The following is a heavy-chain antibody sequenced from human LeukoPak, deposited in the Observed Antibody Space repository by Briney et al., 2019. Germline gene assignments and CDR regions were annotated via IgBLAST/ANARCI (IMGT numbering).Heavy chain of an antibody. J-gene: IGHJ4*02. D-gene: IGHD2-2*02. CDR2: IYHSGST. CDR1: GYSISSGYY. CDR3: AGGGIVVVPAAIDGRDY. V-gene: IGHV4-38-2*01. Sequence: PSGTLSLTCAVSGYSISSGYYWGWIRQPPGKGLEWVGSIYHSGSTYYNPSLKSRVTISVDTSKNQFSLKLSSVTAADTAVYYRAGGGIVVVPAAIDGRDYWGQGTLVTVSS.